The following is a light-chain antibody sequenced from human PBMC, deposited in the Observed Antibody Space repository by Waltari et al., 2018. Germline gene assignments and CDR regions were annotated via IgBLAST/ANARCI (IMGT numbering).Light chain of an antibody. CDR3: QQYYTTPCT. CDR2: WAS. V-gene: IGKV4-1*01. Sequence: DIVLTQSPDSLALSLGERATISCRSSQSVLSSTNSNNSLSWDKQRPGQPPKLLFYWASTRVSGVPDRFDGSGSGKDFTLTISSLQAEDLAVYYCQQYYTTPCTFGQGTRLEIK. J-gene: IGKJ2*02. CDR1: QSVLSSTNSNNS.